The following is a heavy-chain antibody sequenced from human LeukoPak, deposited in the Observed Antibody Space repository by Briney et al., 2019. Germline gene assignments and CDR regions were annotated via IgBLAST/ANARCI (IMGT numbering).Heavy chain of an antibody. V-gene: IGHV4-34*01. Sequence: SETLSLTCAVYGGSFSGYYWSWIRQLPGKGLEWIGEINHSGSTNYNPSLKSRVTISVDTSKNQFSLKLSSVTAADTAVYYCARDSSGWFRKGFDYWGQGTLVTVSS. J-gene: IGHJ4*02. D-gene: IGHD6-19*01. CDR1: GGSFSGYY. CDR2: INHSGST. CDR3: ARDSSGWFRKGFDY.